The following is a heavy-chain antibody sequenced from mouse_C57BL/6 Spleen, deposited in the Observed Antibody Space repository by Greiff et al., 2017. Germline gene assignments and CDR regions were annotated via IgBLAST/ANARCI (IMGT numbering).Heavy chain of an antibody. CDR2: ISSGSSTI. Sequence: DVKLVESGGGLVKPGGSLKLSCAASGFTFSDYGMHWVRRAPEKGLEWVAYISSGSSTIDYADTVKGRFTISRDNAKNTLFLQMTSLRSEDTAMYYCARLGTTVVARYWYFDVWGTGTTVTVSS. J-gene: IGHJ1*03. CDR1: GFTFSDYG. D-gene: IGHD1-1*01. CDR3: ARLGTTVVARYWYFDV. V-gene: IGHV5-17*01.